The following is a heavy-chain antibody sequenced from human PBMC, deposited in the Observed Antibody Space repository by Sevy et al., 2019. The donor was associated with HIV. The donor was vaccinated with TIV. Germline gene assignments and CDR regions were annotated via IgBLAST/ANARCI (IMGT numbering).Heavy chain of an antibody. J-gene: IGHJ6*02. CDR2: IRQDGSEK. D-gene: IGHD3-10*01. V-gene: IGHV3-7*01. CDR1: GVTPSTYG. Sequence: GGSLRLSCAASGVTPSTYGMHWVRQAPGKGLEWVANIRQDGSEKYYVDSVRGRFTISRDNAKNSLFLQLNSLRADDTAIYYCAKSYFGSGTSYGMDLWGRGTTVTVSS. CDR3: AKSYFGSGTSYGMDL.